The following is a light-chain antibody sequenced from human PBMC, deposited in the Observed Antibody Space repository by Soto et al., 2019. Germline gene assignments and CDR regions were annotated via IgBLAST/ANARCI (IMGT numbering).Light chain of an antibody. V-gene: IGKV1-5*01. CDR3: QQYDTYST. Sequence: DIQMTQSPSTLSASVGDRVTITCRASQSISNRLAWYHQKPGKTPNLLIYDASNLRSGVPSRFSGSGSGTEFTLTISSLQPDDFATYYCQQYDTYSTFGQGTKVEIK. J-gene: IGKJ1*01. CDR1: QSISNR. CDR2: DAS.